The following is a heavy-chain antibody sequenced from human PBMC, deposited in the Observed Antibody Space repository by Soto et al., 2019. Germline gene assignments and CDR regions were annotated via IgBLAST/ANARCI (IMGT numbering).Heavy chain of an antibody. V-gene: IGHV3-49*04. J-gene: IGHJ4*02. CDR1: GFTFGDYA. D-gene: IGHD3-10*01. CDR2: IRSKAYGGTT. Sequence: GESLKISCTASGFTFGDYAMSWVRQAPGKGLEWVGFIRSKAYGGTTEYAASVKGRFTISRDDSKSIAYLQMNSLKTEDTAVYYCLGRHGSGSYYNDFDYWGQGTLVTVSS. CDR3: LGRHGSGSYYNDFDY.